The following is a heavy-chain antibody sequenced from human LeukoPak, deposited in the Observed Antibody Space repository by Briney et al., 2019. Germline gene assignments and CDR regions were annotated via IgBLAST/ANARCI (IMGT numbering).Heavy chain of an antibody. CDR2: INPNSGGT. D-gene: IGHD6-13*01. J-gene: IGHJ4*02. Sequence: ASVKVSCKASGYTFTGYYMHWVRQAPGQGLEWMGWINPNSGGTNYAQKFQGRVTMTRDTSISTAYMELSRLRSDDTAVYYCARIVTGNGHKEAAAGIEGSVYWGQGTLVTVS. V-gene: IGHV1-2*02. CDR3: ARIVTGNGHKEAAAGIEGSVY. CDR1: GYTFTGYY.